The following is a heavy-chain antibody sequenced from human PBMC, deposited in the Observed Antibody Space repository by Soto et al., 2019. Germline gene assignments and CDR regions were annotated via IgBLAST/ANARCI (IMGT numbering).Heavy chain of an antibody. CDR3: ARRTTASLDP. J-gene: IGHJ5*02. D-gene: IGHD4-4*01. CDR1: GGSISSYY. CDR2: IYYSGST. Sequence: SETLSLTCTVSGGSISSYYWSWIRQPPGKGLEWIGYIYYSGSTNYNPSLKSRVTISVDTSKNQFSLKLSSVTAADTAVYYCARRTTASLDPWGQGTLVTVSS. V-gene: IGHV4-59*01.